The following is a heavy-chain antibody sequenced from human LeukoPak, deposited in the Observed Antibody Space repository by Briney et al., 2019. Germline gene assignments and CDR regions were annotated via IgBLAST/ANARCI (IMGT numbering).Heavy chain of an antibody. Sequence: SETLSLTCTVSGGSISSGGYYWSWIRQHPGKGLEWIGYIHYSGSTYYNPSLKSRVTISVDTSKNQFSLKLSSVTAADTAVYFCARDPYYYDRSGGFNPWGQGTLVTVSS. CDR1: GGSISSGGYY. CDR3: ARDPYYYDRSGGFNP. D-gene: IGHD3-22*01. V-gene: IGHV4-31*03. CDR2: IHYSGST. J-gene: IGHJ5*02.